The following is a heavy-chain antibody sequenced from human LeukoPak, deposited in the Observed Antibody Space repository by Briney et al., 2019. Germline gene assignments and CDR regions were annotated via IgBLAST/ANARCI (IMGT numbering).Heavy chain of an antibody. CDR3: ARNYYDSSGYYFTTIFDY. CDR1: GFTFSSYA. Sequence: GGSLRLSCAASGFTFSSYAMNWVRQAPGKGLEWVAVISYDGSNKYYADSVKGRFTISRDNSKNTLYLQMNSLRAEDTAVYYCARNYYDSSGYYFTTIFDYWAQGTVVTVPS. V-gene: IGHV3-30-3*01. CDR2: ISYDGSNK. D-gene: IGHD3-22*01. J-gene: IGHJ4*02.